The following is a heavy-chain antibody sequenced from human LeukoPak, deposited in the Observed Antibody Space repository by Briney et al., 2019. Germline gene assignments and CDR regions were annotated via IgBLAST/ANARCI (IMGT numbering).Heavy chain of an antibody. V-gene: IGHV4-38-2*02. CDR1: GYSISSGYY. CDR2: IYHSGST. J-gene: IGHJ4*02. CDR3: ARGGCSSTSCYGPHFDY. D-gene: IGHD2-2*01. Sequence: SETLSLTCTVSGYSISSGYYWGWIRQPPGKGLEWIGSIYHSGSTNYNPSLKSRVTISVDTSKNQFSLKLSSVTAADTAVYYCARGGCSSTSCYGPHFDYWGQGTLVTVSS.